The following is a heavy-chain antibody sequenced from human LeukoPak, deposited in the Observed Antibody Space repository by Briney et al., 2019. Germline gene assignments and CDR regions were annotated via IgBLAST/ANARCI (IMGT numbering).Heavy chain of an antibody. V-gene: IGHV4-59*08. CDR2: IPYSGVS. Sequence: SETLSLTCTVPSAAISRSYWIWIRQTPGKGLEWFGYIPYSGVSTYNPSLGSRVTISRDTSKNEVSLNLSSVTAADTAVYFCARLPEGGYATSLGWLDPWGQGTRVTVSS. D-gene: IGHD5-24*01. CDR3: ARLPEGGYATSLGWLDP. CDR1: SAAISRSY. J-gene: IGHJ5*02.